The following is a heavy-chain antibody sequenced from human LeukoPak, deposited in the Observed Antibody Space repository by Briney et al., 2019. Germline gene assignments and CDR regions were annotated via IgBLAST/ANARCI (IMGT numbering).Heavy chain of an antibody. CDR1: GGSFSGYY. V-gene: IGHV4-34*01. Sequence: PSETLSLTCAVDGGSFSGYYWSWIRQPPGKGLEWIGEINHSGSTNYNPSLKSRVTISVDTSKNQFSLKLSSVTAADTAVYYCARGRTGNKAFDIWGQGTMVTVSS. CDR3: ARGRTGNKAFDI. D-gene: IGHD1/OR15-1a*01. J-gene: IGHJ3*02. CDR2: INHSGST.